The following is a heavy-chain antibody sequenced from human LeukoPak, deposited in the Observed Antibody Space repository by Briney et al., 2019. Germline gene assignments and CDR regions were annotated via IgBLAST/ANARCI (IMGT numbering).Heavy chain of an antibody. CDR3: ARDQHYDFWSGPDSYYMDV. Sequence: SETLSLTCTVSGGSISSYYWSWIRQPAGKGLEWIGRIYTSGSTNYNPSLKSRVTMSVDTSKNQFSLKLSSVTAANTAVYYCARDQHYDFWSGPDSYYMDVWGKGTTVTVSS. D-gene: IGHD3-3*01. CDR1: GGSISSYY. CDR2: IYTSGST. J-gene: IGHJ6*03. V-gene: IGHV4-4*07.